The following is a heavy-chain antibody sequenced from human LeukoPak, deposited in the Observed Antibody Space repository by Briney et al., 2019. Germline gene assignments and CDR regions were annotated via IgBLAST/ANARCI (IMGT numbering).Heavy chain of an antibody. CDR3: ARHRGGSGGSCYRYFDC. V-gene: IGHV4-39*01. Sequence: PSETLSLTCTVSGGSISSSNYYWGWIRQPPGKGLEWIGSIYYSGSTYYNPSLKSRVTISVDTSKNQFSLKLSSVTAADTAVFYCARHRGGSGGSCYRYFDCWGQGTLVTVSS. CDR1: GGSISSSNYY. J-gene: IGHJ4*02. D-gene: IGHD2-15*01. CDR2: IYYSGST.